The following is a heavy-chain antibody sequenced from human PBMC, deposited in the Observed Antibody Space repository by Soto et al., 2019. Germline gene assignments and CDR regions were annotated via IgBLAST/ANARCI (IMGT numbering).Heavy chain of an antibody. J-gene: IGHJ4*02. V-gene: IGHV3-23*01. CDR2: ISGSGGST. CDR3: AKDPAGYYPYFDY. Sequence: EVQVLESGGGLVQPGGSLRLSCAASGFTFSSYAMTWVRQAPGKGLEWVSTISGSGGSTYYADSVKGRFTISRDNSKNILYLQMISLRAEDTAVYYCAKDPAGYYPYFDYWGQGTLVTVSS. CDR1: GFTFSSYA. D-gene: IGHD1-26*01.